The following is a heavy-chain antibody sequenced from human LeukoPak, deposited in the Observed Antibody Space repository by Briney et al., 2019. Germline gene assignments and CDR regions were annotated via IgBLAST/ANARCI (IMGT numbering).Heavy chain of an antibody. CDR3: ARGGWLRLPARY. Sequence: GGSLRLSRAASVFIYSSYWMSWVRQAPGKGLEGVAKIKQDGSERYYMDSVNGRFTILRDNAKNSRYLQMSSLRAEDKAVYFCARGGWLRLPARYWGQATLVTVS. CDR1: VFIYSSYW. V-gene: IGHV3-7*04. D-gene: IGHD5-12*01. J-gene: IGHJ1*01. CDR2: IKQDGSER.